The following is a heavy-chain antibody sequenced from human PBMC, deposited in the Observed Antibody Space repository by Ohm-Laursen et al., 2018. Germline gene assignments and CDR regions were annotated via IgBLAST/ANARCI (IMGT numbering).Heavy chain of an antibody. D-gene: IGHD3-10*01. CDR2: INHSGST. J-gene: IGHJ4*02. CDR3: ARDLGEYYFDY. V-gene: IGHV4-34*09. Sequence: SDTLSLTCAVYGGSFTGYYWSWIRQPPGKGLEWIGEINHSGSTNYNPSLKSRVTISVDTSKNQFSLKLSSVTAADTAVYYCARDLGEYYFDYWGQGTLVTVSS. CDR1: GGSFTGYY.